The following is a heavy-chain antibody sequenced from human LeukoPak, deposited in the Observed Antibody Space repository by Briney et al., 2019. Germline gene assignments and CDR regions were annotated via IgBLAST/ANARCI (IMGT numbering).Heavy chain of an antibody. V-gene: IGHV3-30-3*01. CDR2: ISYDGSNK. D-gene: IGHD6-19*01. CDR1: GFTFSSYA. J-gene: IGHJ4*02. CDR3: ARAPVAGFDY. Sequence: PGGSLRLSCAASGFTFSSYAMHWVRQAPGKGLEWVAVISYDGSNKYYADSVKGRFTISRDNSKNTLYLQMNSLGAEDTAVYYCARAPVAGFDYWGQGTLVTVSS.